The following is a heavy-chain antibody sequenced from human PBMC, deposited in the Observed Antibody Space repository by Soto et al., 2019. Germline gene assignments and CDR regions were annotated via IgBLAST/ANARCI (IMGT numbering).Heavy chain of an antibody. CDR1: GYNFTTYW. D-gene: IGHD1-26*01. Sequence: GESLKISCXVSGYNFTTYWINWVRQMPGKGLEWMGRIDPSDSYTNYSPSFQGHVTISTDNSLNTAYLQWSSLKASDTAIYYCARAWERIHWFDPWGLGTLVTVSS. V-gene: IGHV5-10-1*01. J-gene: IGHJ5*02. CDR2: IDPSDSYT. CDR3: ARAWERIHWFDP.